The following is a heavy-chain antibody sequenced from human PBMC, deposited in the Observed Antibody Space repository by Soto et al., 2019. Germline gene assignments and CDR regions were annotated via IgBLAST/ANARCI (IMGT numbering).Heavy chain of an antibody. CDR2: IIPIFGTA. CDR3: ARGDSSGSVGYYYYYYGMDV. J-gene: IGHJ6*02. Sequence: QVQLVQSGAEVKKPGSSMKVSCKASGGTFSSYAISWVRQAPGQGLEWMGGIIPIFGTANYAQKFQGRVTITADESTSTAYMELSSLRSEDTAVYYCARGDSSGSVGYYYYYYGMDVWGQGTTVTVSS. CDR1: GGTFSSYA. V-gene: IGHV1-69*01. D-gene: IGHD6-6*01.